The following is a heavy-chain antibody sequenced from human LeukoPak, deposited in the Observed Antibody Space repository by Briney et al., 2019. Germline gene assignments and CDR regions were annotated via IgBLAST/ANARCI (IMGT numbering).Heavy chain of an antibody. CDR1: GYTFTGYY. J-gene: IGHJ6*02. Sequence: EASVKVSCKASGYTFTGYYMHWVRQAPGQGLEWMGIINPSGGSTSYAQKFQGRVTMTRDTSTSTVYMELSSLRSEDTAVYYCASPVVPAAVTPYYNYYGMDVWGQGTTVTVSS. D-gene: IGHD2-2*01. CDR3: ASPVVPAAVTPYYNYYGMDV. CDR2: INPSGGST. V-gene: IGHV1-46*01.